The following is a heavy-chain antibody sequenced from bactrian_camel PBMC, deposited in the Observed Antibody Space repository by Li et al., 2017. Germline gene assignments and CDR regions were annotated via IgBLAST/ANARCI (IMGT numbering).Heavy chain of an antibody. D-gene: IGHD5*01. Sequence: HVQLVESGGGLVQPGGSLRLSCAASGFAFSTTSMFWVRQAPGKGLEYVTAIDSGGGSYYPDSVKGRFSISRDNAKNSVHLQMNSLKPEDTAVYYCVKDDWGWSFGSWGQGTQVTVS. CDR3: VKDDWGWSFGS. J-gene: IGHJ6*01. CDR1: GFAFSTTS. CDR2: IDSGGGS. V-gene: IGHV3S1*01.